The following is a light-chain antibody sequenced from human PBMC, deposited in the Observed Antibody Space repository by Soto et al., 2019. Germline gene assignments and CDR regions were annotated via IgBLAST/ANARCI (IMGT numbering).Light chain of an antibody. Sequence: DIQMTQSPSSLSASVGDRVTITCRASQSISSYLNWYQQKPGKAPNFLIYAASNLQSGVQSRFSGSGSGTEFTLTISSLQPEDFATYYCQQSYSTLAFGPGTKVDIK. CDR2: AAS. CDR3: QQSYSTLA. J-gene: IGKJ3*01. V-gene: IGKV1-39*01. CDR1: QSISSY.